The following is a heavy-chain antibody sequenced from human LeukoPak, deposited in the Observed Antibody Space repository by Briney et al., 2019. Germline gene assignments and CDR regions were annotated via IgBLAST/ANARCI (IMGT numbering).Heavy chain of an antibody. CDR2: ISGSGGST. D-gene: IGHD6-6*01. Sequence: GGSLRLSCAASGFTFSSYAMSWVRQAPGKGLEWVSAISGSGGSTYYADSVKGRFTISRDNSKNTLYLQMNSLRAEDTAVYYCAKDPRGSSSSARYYYYYMDVWGKGTTVTVSS. CDR3: AKDPRGSSSSARYYYYYMDV. CDR1: GFTFSSYA. V-gene: IGHV3-23*01. J-gene: IGHJ6*03.